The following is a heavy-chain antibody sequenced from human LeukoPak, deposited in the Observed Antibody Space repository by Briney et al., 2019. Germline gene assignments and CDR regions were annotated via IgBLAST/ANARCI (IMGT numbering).Heavy chain of an antibody. Sequence: GASVKVSCKASGYTFTSYGISWVRQAPGQGLEWMGWISTYNANTNYAQKLQGRVTMTTDTSTSTAYMDLRSLRSDDTAVYYCARDGPYDSSGYSDYWGQGTLVTVSS. CDR1: GYTFTSYG. V-gene: IGHV1-18*01. D-gene: IGHD3-22*01. CDR3: ARDGPYDSSGYSDY. J-gene: IGHJ4*02. CDR2: ISTYNANT.